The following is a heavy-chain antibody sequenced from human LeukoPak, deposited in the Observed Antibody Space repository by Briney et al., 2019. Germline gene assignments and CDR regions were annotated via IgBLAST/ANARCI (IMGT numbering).Heavy chain of an antibody. J-gene: IGHJ5*02. CDR3: ARDLGSASSGYYYTIYWFDP. CDR2: ISAYNGNT. CDR1: GDTFTTYG. D-gene: IGHD3-22*01. V-gene: IGHV1-18*01. Sequence: GASVKVSCKASGDTFTTYGISWVRQAPGQGLEWMGWISAYNGNTNYAQKLQGRVTMTTDTSTSTAYMELRSLRSDDTAVYYCARDLGSASSGYYYTIYWFDPWGQGTLVTVSS.